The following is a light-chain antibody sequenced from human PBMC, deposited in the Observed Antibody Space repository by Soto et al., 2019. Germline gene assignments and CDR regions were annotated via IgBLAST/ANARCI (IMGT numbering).Light chain of an antibody. J-gene: IGLJ1*01. CDR3: CSYAGSSFYV. CDR1: SSDVGSYNL. V-gene: IGLV2-23*01. CDR2: EGT. Sequence: QSVLTQPASVSGSPGQSITISCTGTSSDVGSYNLVSWYQQHPGKAPKLTIYEGTKRPSGVSNRFSGSKSGNTASLTISGLQAEDEADYYRCSYAGSSFYVFGTGTKVTVL.